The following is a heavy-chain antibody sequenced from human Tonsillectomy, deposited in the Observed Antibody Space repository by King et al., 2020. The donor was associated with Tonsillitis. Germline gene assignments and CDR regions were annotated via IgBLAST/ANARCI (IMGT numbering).Heavy chain of an antibody. V-gene: IGHV3-11*01. CDR1: GFTFSDYY. CDR3: ARDKSGGSCDLDY. CDR2: ISSSGSFI. Sequence: QVQLVESGGGLVKPGGSLRLSCAASGFTFSDYYMSWIRQAPGKGLEWVSHISSSGSFIHYADFVKGRFTISRDNAKKSLYVQMNSLRAEDTAVYYCARDKSGGSCDLDYWGQGTLVTVSS. J-gene: IGHJ4*02. D-gene: IGHD2-15*01.